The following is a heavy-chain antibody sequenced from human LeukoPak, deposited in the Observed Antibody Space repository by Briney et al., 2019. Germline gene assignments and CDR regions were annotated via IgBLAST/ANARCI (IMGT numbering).Heavy chain of an antibody. J-gene: IGHJ3*02. CDR3: ARNYYDSSGYYGDAFDI. D-gene: IGHD3-22*01. V-gene: IGHV4-34*01. Sequence: SETLSLTCAVYGGSFSGYYWGWIRQPPGKGLEWIGEINHSGSTNYNPSLKSRVTISVDTSKNQFSLKLSSVTAADTAVYYCARNYYDSSGYYGDAFDIWGQGTMVTVSS. CDR1: GGSFSGYY. CDR2: INHSGST.